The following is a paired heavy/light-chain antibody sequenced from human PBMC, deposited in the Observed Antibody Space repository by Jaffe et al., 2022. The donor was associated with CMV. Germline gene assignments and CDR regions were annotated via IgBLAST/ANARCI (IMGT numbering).Light chain of an antibody. CDR3: NSRDSSGNHLRV. CDR1: SLRSYY. Sequence: SSELTQDPAVSVALGQTVRITCQGDSLRSYYASWYQQKPGQAPVLVIYGKNNRPSGIPDRFSGSSSGNTASLTITGAQAEDEADYYCNSRDSSGNHLRVFGGGTKLTVL. CDR2: GKN. J-gene: IGLJ2*01. V-gene: IGLV3-19*01.
Heavy chain of an antibody. CDR3: ARDVPYSSSWGGAYYYYGMDV. J-gene: IGHJ6*02. V-gene: IGHV3-53*01. D-gene: IGHD6-13*01. CDR1: GFTVSSNY. Sequence: EVQLVESGGGLIQPGGSLRLSCAASGFTVSSNYMSWVRQAPGKGLEWVSVIYSGGSTYYADSVKGRFTISRDNSKNTLYLQMNSLRAEDTAVYYCARDVPYSSSWGGAYYYYGMDVWGQGTTVTVSS. CDR2: IYSGGST.